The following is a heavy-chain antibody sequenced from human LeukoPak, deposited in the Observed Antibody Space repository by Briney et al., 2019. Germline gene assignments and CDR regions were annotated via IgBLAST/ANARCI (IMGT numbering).Heavy chain of an antibody. V-gene: IGHV3-11*01. J-gene: IGHJ6*02. CDR3: ARSDSSGYYYINYYYYYGMDV. CDR1: GFTFSDYH. CDR2: ISSSGSTI. D-gene: IGHD3-22*01. Sequence: KPGGSLRLSCAASGFTFSDYHMSWIRQAPGKGLEWVSYISSSGSTIYYADSVKGRFTISRDNAKNSLYLQMNSLRAEDTAVYYCARSDSSGYYYINYYYYYGMDVWGQGTTVTVSS.